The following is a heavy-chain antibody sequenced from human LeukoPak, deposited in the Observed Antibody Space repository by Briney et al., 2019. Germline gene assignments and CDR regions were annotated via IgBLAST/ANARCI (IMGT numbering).Heavy chain of an antibody. V-gene: IGHV1-69*13. D-gene: IGHD3-3*01. Sequence: ASVKVSCKASGGTFSSYAISWVRQAPGQGLEWMGGIIPILGTANYAQKFQGRVTITADESTSTAYLELSSLRSEDTAVYYCARARGGVLRFLEWFHDYWGQGTLVTVSS. CDR3: ARARGGVLRFLEWFHDY. CDR2: IIPILGTA. J-gene: IGHJ4*02. CDR1: GGTFSSYA.